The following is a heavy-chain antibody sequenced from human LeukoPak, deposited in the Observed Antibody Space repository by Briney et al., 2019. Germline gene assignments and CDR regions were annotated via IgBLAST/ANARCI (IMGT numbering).Heavy chain of an antibody. CDR3: AKELAAAGNPAYDY. V-gene: IGHV3-23*01. CDR2: IGGDGI. J-gene: IGHJ4*01. D-gene: IGHD6-13*01. Sequence: GGSLRLSCAASGFTLSNYAMRWVRQAPGKGLEWVSGIGGDGIFYAESVRGRFTISRDNSKNTLYLQMNSLRGDDTALYYCAKELAAAGNPAYDYWGQGILVTVSS. CDR1: GFTLSNYA.